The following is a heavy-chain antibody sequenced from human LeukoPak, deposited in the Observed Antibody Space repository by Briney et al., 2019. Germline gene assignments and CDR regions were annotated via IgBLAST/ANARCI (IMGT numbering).Heavy chain of an antibody. Sequence: WETLSLTCTVSGGSISSYYWSWIRQPPGKGLEWIGYIYYSGSTNYNPSLKSRVTISVDTSKNQFSLNLISVSAADTAVYYCARLSGDGYSIDYWGQGTLVTVSS. CDR2: IYYSGST. D-gene: IGHD5-24*01. CDR3: ARLSGDGYSIDY. CDR1: GGSISSYY. J-gene: IGHJ4*02. V-gene: IGHV4-59*08.